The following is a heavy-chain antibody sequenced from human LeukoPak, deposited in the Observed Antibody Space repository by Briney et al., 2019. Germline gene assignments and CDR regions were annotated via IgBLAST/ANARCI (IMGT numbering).Heavy chain of an antibody. J-gene: IGHJ4*02. V-gene: IGHV1-18*01. CDR3: ARGPAYCGGDCYFDY. Sequence: ASVKVSFKASGYTFTSYDISWVRQAPGQGLEWMGWISAYSGNTNYAQKLQGRVTMTTDTSTSTAYMELRSLRSDDTAVYYCARGPAYCGGDCYFDYWGQGTLVTVSS. D-gene: IGHD2-21*02. CDR1: GYTFTSYD. CDR2: ISAYSGNT.